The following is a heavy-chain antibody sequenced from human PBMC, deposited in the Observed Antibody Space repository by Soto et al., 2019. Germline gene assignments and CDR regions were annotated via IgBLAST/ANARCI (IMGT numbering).Heavy chain of an antibody. CDR2: IIPIFGTV. V-gene: IGHV1-69*13. J-gene: IGHJ6*02. D-gene: IGHD3-3*01. CDR3: ARETPAPITIFGVYYYYGMDV. Sequence: GASVKVSCKASGGTFSSYAISWVRQAPGQGLEWMGGIIPIFGTVNYAQKFQGRVTITADESTSTAYMELSSLRSEDTAVYYCARETPAPITIFGVYYYYGMDVWGQGTTVTVSS. CDR1: GGTFSSYA.